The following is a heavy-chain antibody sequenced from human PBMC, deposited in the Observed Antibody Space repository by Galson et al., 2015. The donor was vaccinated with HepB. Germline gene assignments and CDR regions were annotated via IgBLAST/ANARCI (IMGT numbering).Heavy chain of an antibody. V-gene: IGHV1-2*02. CDR3: ARDKGGSGYYDY. J-gene: IGHJ4*02. CDR1: GSTFTDYY. CDR2: LNPNSGGT. Sequence: SVKVSCKASGSTFTDYYMHWVRQAPGQGLEWTGWLNPNSGGTNYAQKFQGRVTMTRDTSISTAYMELSRLRSDDTAVYYCARDKGGSGYYDYWGQGTLVTVSS. D-gene: IGHD3-10*01.